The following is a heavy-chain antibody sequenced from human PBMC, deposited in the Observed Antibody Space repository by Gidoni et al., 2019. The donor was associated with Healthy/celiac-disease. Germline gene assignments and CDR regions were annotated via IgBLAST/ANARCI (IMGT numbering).Heavy chain of an antibody. Sequence: EVQLVESGGGLVKPGGSLRLSCAAAGFTFSGDTLNWVRQAPGKGLEWVSSISSSSSYIYYADSVKGRFTISRDNAKNSLYLQMNSLRAEDTAVYYCARDAGNSSSWWSTVSNYYYYYYMDVWGKGTTVTVSS. CDR2: ISSSSSYI. V-gene: IGHV3-21*01. D-gene: IGHD6-13*01. CDR3: ARDAGNSSSWWSTVSNYYYYYYMDV. CDR1: GFTFSGDT. J-gene: IGHJ6*03.